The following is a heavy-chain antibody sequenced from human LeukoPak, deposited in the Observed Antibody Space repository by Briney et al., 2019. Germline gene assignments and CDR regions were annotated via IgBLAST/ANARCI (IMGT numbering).Heavy chain of an antibody. V-gene: IGHV3-33*01. CDR3: ARDPAIMVRGVNGMDV. CDR2: IWYDGSNK. CDR1: VFTFSSYV. J-gene: IGHJ6*02. Sequence: PGGSLRLSGAGSVFTFSSYVMHWVRQAPGKGLEWFAVIWYDGSNKYYADSVKGRFTISRDNSKNTLYLQMNSLRAEDTAVYYCARDPAIMVRGVNGMDVWGQGTTVTVSS. D-gene: IGHD3-10*01.